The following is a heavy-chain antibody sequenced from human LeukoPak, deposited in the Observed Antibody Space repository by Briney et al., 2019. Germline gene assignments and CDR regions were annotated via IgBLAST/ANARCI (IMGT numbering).Heavy chain of an antibody. CDR2: INHSGST. J-gene: IGHJ3*02. CDR3: ARSYYYGSGPGAFDI. CDR1: GGSFRGYY. Sequence: SETLSLTCAVYGGSFRGYYWSWIREPPGKGLEWIGEINHSGSTNYSPSLKSRVTISVDTSKNQFSLKLSSVTAADTAVYYCARSYYYGSGPGAFDIWGQGTMVTVSS. V-gene: IGHV4-34*01. D-gene: IGHD3-10*01.